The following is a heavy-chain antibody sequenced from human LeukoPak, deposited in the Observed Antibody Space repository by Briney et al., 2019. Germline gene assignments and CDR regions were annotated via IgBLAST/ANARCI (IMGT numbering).Heavy chain of an antibody. CDR2: IFGNGDTT. Sequence: GGSLRLCCAASGFSFSSYAMNWVRQAPGKGLEWVSIIFGNGDTTYYADSVKGRFTVSRDNSKDTLYLQLNDLRPDDTAIYYCAKRNTMVRGGPCFDYWGQGLLVTVSS. CDR1: GFSFSSYA. D-gene: IGHD3-10*01. J-gene: IGHJ4*02. V-gene: IGHV3-23*01. CDR3: AKRNTMVRGGPCFDY.